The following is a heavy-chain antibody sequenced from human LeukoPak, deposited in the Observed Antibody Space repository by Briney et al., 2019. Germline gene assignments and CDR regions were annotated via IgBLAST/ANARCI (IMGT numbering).Heavy chain of an antibody. CDR1: GDSVSSNSAA. D-gene: IGHD3-22*01. Sequence: SPTLSLTFAISGDSVSSNSAAWNWIRQSPSRGLEWLGRTYYRSEWYNDYAVSVKSRININPDTSKNQFSLQLNSVTPEDTAVYYCAQADSTGYFYFQHWGQGTLVTVSS. CDR2: TYYRSEWYN. J-gene: IGHJ1*01. V-gene: IGHV6-1*01. CDR3: AQADSTGYFYFQH.